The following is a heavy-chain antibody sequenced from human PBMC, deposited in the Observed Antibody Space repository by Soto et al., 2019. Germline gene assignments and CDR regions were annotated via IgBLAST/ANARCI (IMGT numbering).Heavy chain of an antibody. V-gene: IGHV1-69*12. CDR2: IIPIFGTA. D-gene: IGHD3-3*01. J-gene: IGHJ6*02. CDR1: GGTFSSYA. Sequence: QVQLVQSGAEVKKPGSSVKVSCKASGGTFSSYAISWVRQAPGQGLEWMGGIIPIFGTANYAQKFQGRVTITADESTSTAYMEVSSLRSEDTAVYYCARDYDFWSGYGPYYYYGMDVWGQGTTVTVSS. CDR3: ARDYDFWSGYGPYYYYGMDV.